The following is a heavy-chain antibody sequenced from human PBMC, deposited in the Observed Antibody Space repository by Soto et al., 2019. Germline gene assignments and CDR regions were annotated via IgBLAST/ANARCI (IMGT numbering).Heavy chain of an antibody. CDR2: IRSSSAYI. V-gene: IGHV3-21*06. CDR3: ARDGLKFGGY. Sequence: EVHLVEAGGGLVKPGESRTLSCAASGFTFGSFTLNWVRQAPGKGLEWVSSIRSSSAYIYYAESGKGRFTISRDNARSTLYLQMNSLRVDDTAVYFGARDGLKFGGYWGQGTLGAVSS. CDR1: GFTFGSFT. J-gene: IGHJ4*02. D-gene: IGHD3-16*01.